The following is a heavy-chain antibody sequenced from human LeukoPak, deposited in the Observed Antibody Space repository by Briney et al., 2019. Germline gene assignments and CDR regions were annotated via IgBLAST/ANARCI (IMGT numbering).Heavy chain of an antibody. D-gene: IGHD1-14*01. Sequence: PGGSLRLSCAASGFTFSSYGMHWVRQAPGKGLEWVAFIRYDGSNKYYADSVKGRFTISRDNSKNTLYLQMNGLRAEDTAVYYCAKDHYGMTNGHFLCDYWGQGTLVTVSS. V-gene: IGHV3-30*02. CDR2: IRYDGSNK. CDR3: AKDHYGMTNGHFLCDY. J-gene: IGHJ4*02. CDR1: GFTFSSYG.